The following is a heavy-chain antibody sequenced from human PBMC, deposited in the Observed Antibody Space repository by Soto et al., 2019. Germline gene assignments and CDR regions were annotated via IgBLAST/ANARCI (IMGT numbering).Heavy chain of an antibody. D-gene: IGHD3-22*01. CDR2: ISAYNGNT. CDR1: GYTFATSG. CDR3: ARAGHYYDSSGYAN. J-gene: IGHJ4*02. Sequence: QVKLVQSGTEVKKPGASMKVSCKASGYTFATSGISWVRQAPGQGLEWMGWISAYNGNTNYEQKLQDRVTMTTDTSTSTAYLELRSLRSHDTAVYYCARAGHYYDSSGYANWGQRTLVTVSS. V-gene: IGHV1-18*01.